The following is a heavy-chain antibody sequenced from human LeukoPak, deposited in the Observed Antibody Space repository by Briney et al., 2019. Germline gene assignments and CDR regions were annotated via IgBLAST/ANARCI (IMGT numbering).Heavy chain of an antibody. J-gene: IGHJ4*02. V-gene: IGHV4-38-2*02. CDR1: GYSISSGYY. D-gene: IGHD2-2*01. CDR3: AREVTDCSSTSCQQYFDY. Sequence: SETLSLTCAVSGYSISSGYYWGWIRQPPGRGLEWIGSIYHSGSTYYNPSLKSRVTISVDTSKNQFSLKLSSVTAADTAVYYWAREVTDCSSTSCQQYFDYWGQGTPVTVFS. CDR2: IYHSGST.